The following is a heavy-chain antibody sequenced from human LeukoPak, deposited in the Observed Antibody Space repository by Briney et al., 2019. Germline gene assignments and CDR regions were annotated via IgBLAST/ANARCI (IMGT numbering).Heavy chain of an antibody. J-gene: IGHJ4*02. V-gene: IGHV4-34*01. CDR3: ARSYYYDSSGYYYIDY. CDR2: INHSGST. CDR1: GGSFSGYY. Sequence: PSETLSLTCAVYGGSFSGYYWSWIRQPPGKGLEWIGEINHSGSTNYNPSLKSRVTMSVDTSKNQFSLKLSSVTAADTAVYYCARSYYYDSSGYYYIDYWGQGTLVTVSS. D-gene: IGHD3-22*01.